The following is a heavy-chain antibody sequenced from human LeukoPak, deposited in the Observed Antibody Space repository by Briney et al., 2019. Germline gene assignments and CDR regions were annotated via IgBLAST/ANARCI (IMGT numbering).Heavy chain of an antibody. J-gene: IGHJ4*02. D-gene: IGHD3-10*01. CDR1: VHPFYIYA. V-gene: IGHV3-23*01. Sequence: GGSLTLSCTASVHPFYIYAISGLPEAPGKGLEWVSVVPIGGTSYYTDPVKGDFTISRDNSKNTLSLQMNSRRAEDTVVYYCARADASGSPSFDYWGQGTLVTVSS. CDR3: ARADASGSPSFDY. CDR2: VPIGGTS.